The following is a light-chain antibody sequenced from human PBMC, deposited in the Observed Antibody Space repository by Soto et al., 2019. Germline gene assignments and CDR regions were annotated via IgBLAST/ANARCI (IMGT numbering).Light chain of an antibody. CDR1: SSDVGSYNP. V-gene: IGLV2-23*01. CDR2: EGS. J-gene: IGLJ2*01. CDR3: CSYAGSSTDVV. Sequence: QSALTQPASVSGSPGQSITISCTGTSSDVGSYNPVSWYQQHPGKAPKLMIYEGSKRPSGVSNRFSGSKSGNTASLTISGLQAEDEADYYCCSYAGSSTDVVFGGGTKVTVL.